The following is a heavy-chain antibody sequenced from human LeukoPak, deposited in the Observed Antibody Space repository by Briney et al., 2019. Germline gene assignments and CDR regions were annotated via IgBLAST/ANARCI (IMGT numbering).Heavy chain of an antibody. CDR3: ARGPNGGYNRNYRHDY. CDR1: GYTFTSYD. Sequence: GASVKVSCKASGYTFTSYDINRVRQATGQGLDWMGWMNPNSGHTGYAQKFQGRVTMTRNTSISTACMELSSLTSEDTAMYYCARGPNGGYNRNYRHDYWGRGTLVTVSS. D-gene: IGHD1-7*01. CDR2: MNPNSGHT. V-gene: IGHV1-8*01. J-gene: IGHJ4*02.